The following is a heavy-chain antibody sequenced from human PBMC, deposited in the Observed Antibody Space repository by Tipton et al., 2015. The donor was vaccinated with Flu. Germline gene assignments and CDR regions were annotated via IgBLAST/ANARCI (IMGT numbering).Heavy chain of an antibody. CDR2: IYSGGGA. J-gene: IGHJ4*02. CDR3: ASDRDYDSRALGY. V-gene: IGHV3-53*01. D-gene: IGHD3-22*01. Sequence: SLRLSCAASGFSVSSNYITWVRQAPGKGLEWVSAIYSGGGAFHADSVKGRFTTSRDTSKNTVYLQMNSLRPEDTALYYCASDRDYDSRALGYWGQGTLVTISS. CDR1: GFSVSSNY.